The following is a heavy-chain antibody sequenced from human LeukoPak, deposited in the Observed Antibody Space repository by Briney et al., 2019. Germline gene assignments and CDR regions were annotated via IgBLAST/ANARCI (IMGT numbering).Heavy chain of an antibody. V-gene: IGHV3-23*01. Sequence: GGSLRLSCAASGFTFSSYAMSWVRQAPGKGLEWVSAISGSGGSTYYADSVKGRFTISRDNSKNTLYLQMNSLRAEDTAVYYCAKDRVGGRVPRRDYGPFDYWGQGTLVTVSS. D-gene: IGHD4/OR15-4a*01. CDR1: GFTFSSYA. CDR2: ISGSGGST. CDR3: AKDRVGGRVPRRDYGPFDY. J-gene: IGHJ4*02.